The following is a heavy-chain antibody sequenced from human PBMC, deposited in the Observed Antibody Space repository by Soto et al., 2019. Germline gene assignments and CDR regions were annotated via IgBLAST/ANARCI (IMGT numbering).Heavy chain of an antibody. CDR3: AKASGRSWYNWFGP. Sequence: QVQLVQSGAEVKKPGSSVKVSCKASGGNFTSYAISWVRQAPGQGLEFMGGIVPLFGTTNYAHKCRGRVTVTADESTSTVYMEMSSLRSEDTAVYYCAKASGRSWYNWFGPWGQGTLVTVST. J-gene: IGHJ5*02. CDR1: GGNFTSYA. V-gene: IGHV1-69*01. CDR2: IVPLFGTT. D-gene: IGHD6-13*01.